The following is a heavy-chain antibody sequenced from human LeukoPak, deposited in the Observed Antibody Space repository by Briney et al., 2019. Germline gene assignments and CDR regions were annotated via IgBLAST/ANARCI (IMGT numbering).Heavy chain of an antibody. D-gene: IGHD2/OR15-2a*01. J-gene: IGHJ4*02. CDR1: GYTFIGHY. CDR3: ARGDSGPGEY. CDR2: INPNSDAT. V-gene: IGHV1-2*02. Sequence: GASVKVSCKASGYTFIGHYIHWVRQAPGQGLERMGWINPNSDATKYSQKFQGRVTMTRDTSISTTYMDLTRLTSDDTAVYYCARGDSGPGEYWGQGTLVTVSS.